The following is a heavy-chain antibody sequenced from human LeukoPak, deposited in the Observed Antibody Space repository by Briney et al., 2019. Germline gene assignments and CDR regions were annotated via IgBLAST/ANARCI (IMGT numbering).Heavy chain of an antibody. D-gene: IGHD5-24*01. CDR1: GFTVSSNY. J-gene: IGHJ5*02. CDR2: IYSGGST. V-gene: IGHV3-53*04. Sequence: GGSLRLSCAASGFTVSSNYMSWVRQAPGKGLEWVSVIYSGGSTYYADSVKGRFTISRHNSKNTLYLQMNSLRAEDTAVYYCARSTMATGTNWFDPWGQGTLVTVSS. CDR3: ARSTMATGTNWFDP.